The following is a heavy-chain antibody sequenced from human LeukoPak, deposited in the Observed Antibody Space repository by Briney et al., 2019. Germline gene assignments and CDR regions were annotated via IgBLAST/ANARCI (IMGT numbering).Heavy chain of an antibody. CDR2: INPSGGST. V-gene: IGHV1-46*01. D-gene: IGHD3-10*01. J-gene: IGHJ3*02. Sequence: ASVKVSCKASGYTFTSYYMHWVRQAPGQGLEWMGIINPSGGSTSYAQKFQGRVTMTRDTSTSTVYMELSSLRSEDTAVYYCARDPLSITMVRGVIQPNDAFDTWGQGTMVTVSS. CDR1: GYTFTSYY. CDR3: ARDPLSITMVRGVIQPNDAFDT.